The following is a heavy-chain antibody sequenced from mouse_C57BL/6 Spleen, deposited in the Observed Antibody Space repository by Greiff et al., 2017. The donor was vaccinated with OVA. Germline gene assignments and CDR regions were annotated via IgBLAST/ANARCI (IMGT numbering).Heavy chain of an antibody. J-gene: IGHJ3*01. CDR3: TPYYYGSSPFAY. D-gene: IGHD1-1*01. Sequence: VQLQQSGAELVRPGASVKLSCTASGFNIKDYYMHWVKQRPEQGLEWIGRIDPEDGDTEYAPKFQGKATMTADTSSNTAYLQLSSLTSEDTAVYYCTPYYYGSSPFAYWGQGTLVTVSA. CDR2: IDPEDGDT. CDR1: GFNIKDYY. V-gene: IGHV14-1*01.